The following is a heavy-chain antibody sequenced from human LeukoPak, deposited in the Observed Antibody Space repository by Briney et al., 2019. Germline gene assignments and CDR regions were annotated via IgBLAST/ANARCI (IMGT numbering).Heavy chain of an antibody. CDR2: ISGSGDST. V-gene: IGHV3-23*01. CDR3: AKDARWLAPGTFDI. J-gene: IGHJ3*02. CDR1: GFTFSTYA. D-gene: IGHD6-19*01. Sequence: GGSLRLYCAASGFTFSTYAMNWVRQAPGKGLNWVSGISGSGDSTFYADSVKGRFTISRDNSKKTLYLQMNSLRADDTAVYYCAKDARWLAPGTFDIWGQGTMVTVS.